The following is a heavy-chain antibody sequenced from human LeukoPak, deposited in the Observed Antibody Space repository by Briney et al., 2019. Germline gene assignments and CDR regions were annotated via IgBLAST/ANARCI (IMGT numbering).Heavy chain of an antibody. V-gene: IGHV3-21*01. Sequence: GGSLRLSCAASGFTFSSYSMNWVRQAPGKGLEWVSSISSSSSYIYYADSAKGRFTISRDNAKNSLYLQMNSLRAEDTAVYYCARDRGVGIGAFDIWGQGTMVTVSS. CDR3: ARDRGVGIGAFDI. CDR1: GFTFSSYS. J-gene: IGHJ3*02. D-gene: IGHD6-13*01. CDR2: ISSSSSYI.